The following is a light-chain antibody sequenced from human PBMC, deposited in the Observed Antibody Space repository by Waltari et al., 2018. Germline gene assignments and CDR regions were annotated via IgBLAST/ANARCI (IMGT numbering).Light chain of an antibody. CDR2: GAS. J-gene: IGKJ4*01. Sequence: ETVMTQSPATLSVSPGERVTLSCRASQGVHDNLAWYQQKPGQAPRLLIYGASTRATGVPARFRGTGSGTDFTLTITSLQSGDSALYYCQQYNRWPPLTFGGGTKVEIK. V-gene: IGKV3-15*01. CDR3: QQYNRWPPLT. CDR1: QGVHDN.